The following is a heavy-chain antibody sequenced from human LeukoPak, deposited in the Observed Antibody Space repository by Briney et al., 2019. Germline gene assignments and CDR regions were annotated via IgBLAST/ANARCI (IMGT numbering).Heavy chain of an antibody. CDR2: INENAAIT. V-gene: IGHV3-23*01. CDR3: ATTGNFYDMDV. Sequence: SGGSLRLSCAASGFTFSNAGMGWVRQAPGKGLEWVSSINENAAITKYADAVNGRFTISRDNAKSSLNLQMSSLRAEDTAVYFCATTGNFYDMDVWGKGTTVTVSS. J-gene: IGHJ6*03. D-gene: IGHD1-1*01. CDR1: GFTFSNAG.